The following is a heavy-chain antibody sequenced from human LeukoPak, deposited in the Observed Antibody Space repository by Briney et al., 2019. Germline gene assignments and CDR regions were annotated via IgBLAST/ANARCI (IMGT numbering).Heavy chain of an antibody. V-gene: IGHV5-51*01. CDR2: IYPGDSDT. CDR1: GYSFTSYW. Sequence: GESLKISCKGSGYSFTSYWIGWVRQMPGKGLEWMGIIYPGDSDTRYSPSFQGQVTISADKSISTAYLQWSSLKASDTAMYYCARHKYCSGGSCYSYYYYGMDVWGRGTTVTVSS. D-gene: IGHD2-15*01. J-gene: IGHJ6*02. CDR3: ARHKYCSGGSCYSYYYYGMDV.